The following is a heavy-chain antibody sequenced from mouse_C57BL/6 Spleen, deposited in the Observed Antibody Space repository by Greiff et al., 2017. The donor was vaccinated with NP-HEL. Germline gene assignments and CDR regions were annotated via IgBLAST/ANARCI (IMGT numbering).Heavy chain of an antibody. V-gene: IGHV1-69*01. Sequence: VQLQQPGAELVMPGASVKLSCKASGYTFTSYWMHWVKQRPGQGLEWIGEIDPSDSYTNYNQKFKGKSTLTVDKSSSTAYMQHSSLTSEDSAVYYCARAGTTVVAPFAYWGQGTLVTVSA. CDR1: GYTFTSYW. D-gene: IGHD1-1*01. CDR2: IDPSDSYT. J-gene: IGHJ3*01. CDR3: ARAGTTVVAPFAY.